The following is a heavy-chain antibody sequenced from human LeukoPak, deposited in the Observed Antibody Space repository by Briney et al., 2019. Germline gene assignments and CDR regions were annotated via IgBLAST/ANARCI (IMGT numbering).Heavy chain of an antibody. D-gene: IGHD3-3*01. CDR1: GGSLTSYY. CDR2: IFSSGES. J-gene: IGHJ4*02. Sequence: SETLSLTCTVSGGSLTSYYWRCVRRSPGRGLVWIGSIFSSGESSYNPSLKSRVTISVDTTQNQFSLKLTSGTAADGGVDFWARGGGGSMWSGHYRLFDFWGQGTLITVSS. CDR3: ARGGGGSMWSGHYRLFDF. V-gene: IGHV4-59*01.